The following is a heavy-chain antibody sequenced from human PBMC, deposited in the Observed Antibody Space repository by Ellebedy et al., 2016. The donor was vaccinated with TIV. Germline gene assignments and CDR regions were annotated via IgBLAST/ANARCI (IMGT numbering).Heavy chain of an antibody. CDR1: GLTFSRYG. CDR3: ASWDFDY. J-gene: IGHJ4*02. Sequence: GESLKISCAASGLTFSRYGMHWIRPAPDKGLEWVAVIWYDGSINYLADSVKGRFTISRDNFNNTLYLQMNSLRAEDTAVYWCASWDFDYWGQGTLVTVSS. CDR2: IWYDGSIN. V-gene: IGHV3-33*01. D-gene: IGHD7-27*01.